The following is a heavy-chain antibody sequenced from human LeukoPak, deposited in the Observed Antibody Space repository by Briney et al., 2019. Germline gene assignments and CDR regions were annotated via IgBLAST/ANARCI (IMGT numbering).Heavy chain of an antibody. CDR1: RFTFSGHD. Sequence: GGSLRLSCAVSRFTFSGHDMGWGRQAPGRGLEWVGRSRNRAKSYTTDYAASVKGRFTISRDDSKSTLYMQMNSLETQYALVYLWYIHATSVHWGQGTLVSVSS. D-gene: IGHD5/OR15-5a*01. CDR2: SRNRAKSYTT. V-gene: IGHV3-72*01. J-gene: IGHJ4*02. CDR3: YIHATSVH.